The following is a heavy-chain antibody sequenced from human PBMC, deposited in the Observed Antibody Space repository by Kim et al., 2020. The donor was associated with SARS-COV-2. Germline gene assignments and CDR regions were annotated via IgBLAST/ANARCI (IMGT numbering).Heavy chain of an antibody. CDR2: IWYDGSNK. CDR1: GFTFSSYG. V-gene: IGHV3-33*01. Sequence: LSLTCAASGFTFSSYGMHWVRQAPGKGLEWVAVIWYDGSNKYYADSVKGRFTISRDNSKNTLYLQMNSLRAEDTAVYYCARDGRDCSGGSCYRTVAGTGGMDVWGQGTTVTVSS. D-gene: IGHD2-15*01. CDR3: ARDGRDCSGGSCYRTVAGTGGMDV. J-gene: IGHJ6*02.